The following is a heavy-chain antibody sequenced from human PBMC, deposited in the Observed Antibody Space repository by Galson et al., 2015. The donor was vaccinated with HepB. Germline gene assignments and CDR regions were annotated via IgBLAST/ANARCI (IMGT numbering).Heavy chain of an antibody. CDR3: ARVWSPEWLLFDY. J-gene: IGHJ4*02. Sequence: TLSLTCAVYGGSFSGYYWSWIRQPPGKGLEWIGEINHSGSTNYNPSLKSRVTISVDTSKNQFSLKLSSVTAADTAVYYCARVWSPEWLLFDYWGQGTLVTVSS. V-gene: IGHV4-34*09. D-gene: IGHD3-3*01. CDR1: GGSFSGYY. CDR2: INHSGST.